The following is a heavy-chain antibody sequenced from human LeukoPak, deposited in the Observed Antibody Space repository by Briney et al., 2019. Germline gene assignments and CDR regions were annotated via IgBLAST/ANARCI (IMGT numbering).Heavy chain of an antibody. CDR3: ARERDGYSADY. D-gene: IGHD5-24*01. V-gene: IGHV3-66*01. CDR1: GITVRSNY. CDR2: IFSRGGT. Sequence: GRCLRPSRAAAGITVRSNYMSSVRQAPRKGLEWVSDIFSRGGTYYADAVKGRFTISRDTSENALYLQMNSLRAEDTAVYYCARERDGYSADYWGQGTLVTVSS. J-gene: IGHJ4*02.